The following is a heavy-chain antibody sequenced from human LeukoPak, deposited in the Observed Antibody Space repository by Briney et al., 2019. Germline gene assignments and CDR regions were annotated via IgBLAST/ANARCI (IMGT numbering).Heavy chain of an antibody. V-gene: IGHV3-7*04. CDR3: ARAYDILPYNYVDY. Sequence: GGSLRLSCAASGFTFSSYWMSWVRQAPGKGLEWVANIKQDGSEKYYVDSVKGRFTISRDNAKNSLYLQMNSLRAEDTAVYYCARAYDILPYNYVDYWGQGTLVTVSS. CDR1: GFTFSSYW. D-gene: IGHD3-9*01. CDR2: IKQDGSEK. J-gene: IGHJ4*02.